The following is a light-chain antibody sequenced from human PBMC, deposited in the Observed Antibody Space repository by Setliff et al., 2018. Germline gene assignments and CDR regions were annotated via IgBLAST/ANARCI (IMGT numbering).Light chain of an antibody. J-gene: IGLJ1*01. V-gene: IGLV2-14*01. CDR3: SSYASSSIPYV. CDR2: EVS. Sequence: QFVLTQPASVSGSPGQSITISCTGTSSDIGGYNYVSWYQQHSGKAPKLMIYEVSNRPSGVSNRFSGSKSGNTASLTISGLQAEDEADYYCSSYASSSIPYVFGSGTKGTVL. CDR1: SSDIGGYNY.